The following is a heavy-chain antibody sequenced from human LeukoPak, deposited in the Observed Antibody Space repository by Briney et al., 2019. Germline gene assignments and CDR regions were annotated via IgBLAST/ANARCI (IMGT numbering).Heavy chain of an antibody. D-gene: IGHD6-19*01. CDR1: GYTFTSYG. CDR3: ARDQIAVAGYYFDY. Sequence: ASVKVSCKASGYTFTSYGISWVRQAPGQGLEWMGWISAYNGNTNYAQKLQGRVTLTTDTSTRTTYMELRSLRSDDTAVYYCARDQIAVAGYYFDYWGQGTLVTVSS. J-gene: IGHJ4*02. V-gene: IGHV1-18*01. CDR2: ISAYNGNT.